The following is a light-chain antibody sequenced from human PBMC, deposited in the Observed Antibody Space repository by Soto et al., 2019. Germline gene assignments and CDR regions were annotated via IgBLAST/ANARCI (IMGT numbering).Light chain of an antibody. CDR1: QSISNF. V-gene: IGKV3-11*01. CDR2: DTS. Sequence: EIVLTQSPATLSLSPGERATLSCRASQSISNFLAWYQQKPGQAPRLLIFDTSNRATGIPARFSGSGSGTDFTLTISSLQPEDFATYHCQQGHSTPYTFGQGTRLEI. CDR3: QQGHSTPYT. J-gene: IGKJ2*01.